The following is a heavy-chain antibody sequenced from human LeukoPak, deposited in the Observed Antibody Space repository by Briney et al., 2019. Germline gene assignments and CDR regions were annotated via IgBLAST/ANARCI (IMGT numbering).Heavy chain of an antibody. J-gene: IGHJ6*02. CDR1: GGSISSYY. V-gene: IGHV4-59*08. CDR2: IYYSGST. CDR3: ARLRCSSTSCYSSSRFYYYYYGMDV. Sequence: SETLSLTCTVSGGSISSYYWSWIRQPPGKGLEWIGYIYYSGSTNYNPSLKSRVTISVDTSKNQFSLKLSSVTAADTAVYYCARLRCSSTSCYSSSRFYYYYYGMDVWGQGTTVTVSS. D-gene: IGHD2-2*02.